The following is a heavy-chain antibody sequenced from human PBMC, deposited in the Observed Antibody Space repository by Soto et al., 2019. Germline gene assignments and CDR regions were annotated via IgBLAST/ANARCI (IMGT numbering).Heavy chain of an antibody. CDR1: GGSIGSGGYY. V-gene: IGHV4-31*03. J-gene: IGHJ6*02. CDR2: IYYSGST. Sequence: SETLSLTCTVSGGSIGSGGYYWSGIRQHPGKGLEWIGYIYYSGSTYYNPSLKSRVTISVDTSKNQFSLKLSSVTAADTAVYYCARGGRRSPGMDVWGQGTMVTVSS. CDR3: ARGGRRSPGMDV.